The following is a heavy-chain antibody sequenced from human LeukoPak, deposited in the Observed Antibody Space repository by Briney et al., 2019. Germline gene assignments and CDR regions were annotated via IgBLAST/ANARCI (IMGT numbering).Heavy chain of an antibody. CDR1: GYTFTSYG. CDR2: ISAYNGNT. J-gene: IGHJ4*02. Sequence: ATVKVSCTASGYTFTSYGISWVRQAPGQGLEWMGWISAYNGNTNQAQKLQSKLTMTTDTYTSTAYLELRRLRSDDTAVYFWARDPTYYDILTGYGGGTTIDYWGQGTLVTVSS. V-gene: IGHV1-18*01. CDR3: ARDPTYYDILTGYGGGTTIDY. D-gene: IGHD3-9*01.